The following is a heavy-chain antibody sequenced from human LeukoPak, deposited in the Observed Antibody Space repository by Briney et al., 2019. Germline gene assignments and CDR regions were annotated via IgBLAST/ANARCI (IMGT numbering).Heavy chain of an antibody. D-gene: IGHD3-22*01. J-gene: IGHJ4*02. CDR3: ARGEVTYYYDSSGPKGGFFYY. Sequence: ASVKVSCKASGYTFTCYYMHWVRQAPGQGLEWMGWINPNSGGTNYAQKFQGWVTMTRDTSISTAYMELSRLRSDDTAVYYCARGEVTYYYDSSGPKGGFFYYWGQGTLVTVSS. V-gene: IGHV1-2*04. CDR2: INPNSGGT. CDR1: GYTFTCYY.